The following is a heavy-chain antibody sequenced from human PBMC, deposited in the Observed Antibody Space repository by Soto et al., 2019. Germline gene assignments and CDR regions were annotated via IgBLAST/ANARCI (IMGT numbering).Heavy chain of an antibody. V-gene: IGHV4-4*07. D-gene: IGHD6-13*01. J-gene: IGHJ6*02. CDR2: IYTSGST. CDR1: GGSISSYY. Sequence: PSETLSLTCTVSGGSISSYYWSWIRQPAGKGLEWIGRIYTSGSTNYNPSLKSRVTMSVDTSKNQFSLKLSSVTAADTAVYYCARGGSYSSSWYDYYYYGMDVWGQGTTVTVS. CDR3: ARGGSYSSSWYDYYYYGMDV.